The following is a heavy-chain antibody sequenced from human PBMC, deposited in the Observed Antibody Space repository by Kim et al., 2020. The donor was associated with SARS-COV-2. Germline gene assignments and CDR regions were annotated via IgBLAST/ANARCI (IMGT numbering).Heavy chain of an antibody. V-gene: IGHV3-23*01. CDR3: VGGYGSGNYYYYGMDV. J-gene: IGHJ6*02. D-gene: IGHD3-10*01. CDR2: ISGSGGST. Sequence: GGSLILSCAASGFTFSSYAMSWVRQAPGKGLEWVSAISGSGGSTYYADSVKGRFTISRDNSKNTLYLQMNSLRAEDTAVYYCVGGYGSGNYYYYGMDVWGQGTTVTVSS. CDR1: GFTFSSYA.